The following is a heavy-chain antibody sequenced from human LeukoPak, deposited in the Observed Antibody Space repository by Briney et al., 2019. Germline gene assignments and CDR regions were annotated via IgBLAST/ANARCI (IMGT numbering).Heavy chain of an antibody. J-gene: IGHJ3*02. Sequence: GGSLRLSCAASGFTFSSYWMHWVRQAPGKGLVWVSRINSDGSSTSYADSVKGRFTISRDNAKNTLYLQMNSLRAEDTAVYYCARDGTYYDSSDPNAFDIWGQGTMVTVSS. CDR1: GFTFSSYW. CDR2: INSDGSST. V-gene: IGHV3-74*01. D-gene: IGHD3-22*01. CDR3: ARDGTYYDSSDPNAFDI.